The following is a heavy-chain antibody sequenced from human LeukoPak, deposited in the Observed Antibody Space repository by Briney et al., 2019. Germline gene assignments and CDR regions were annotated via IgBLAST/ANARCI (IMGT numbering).Heavy chain of an antibody. Sequence: GGSLRLSCAASGFTFDDYGMSWVRQAPGKGLEWVSGINWNGGSTGYADSVKGRFTISRDNAKNSLYLQMNSLRAEDTAVYYCAKAGENSDWSPFGFDHWGQGTLVTVSS. CDR3: AKAGENSDWSPFGFDH. V-gene: IGHV3-20*04. CDR1: GFTFDDYG. J-gene: IGHJ4*02. D-gene: IGHD6-19*01. CDR2: INWNGGST.